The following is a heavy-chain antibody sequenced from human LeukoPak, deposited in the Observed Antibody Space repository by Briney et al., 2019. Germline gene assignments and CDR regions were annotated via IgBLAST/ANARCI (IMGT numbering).Heavy chain of an antibody. CDR2: IYPRDGST. CDR1: GYTFTSNY. V-gene: IGHV1-46*01. CDR3: ARDQEGFDY. Sequence: ASVKVSCKASGYTFTSNYIHCVRQAPGQGLEWRGMIYPRDGSTSYAQKFQGRVTVTRDTSTSTVHMELSGLRSEDTAVYYCARDQEGFDYWGQGTLVTVSS. J-gene: IGHJ4*02.